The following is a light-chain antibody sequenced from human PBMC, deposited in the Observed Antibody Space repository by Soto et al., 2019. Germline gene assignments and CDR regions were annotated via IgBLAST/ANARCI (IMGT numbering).Light chain of an antibody. J-gene: IGLJ1*01. CDR1: SSDVGSYNL. Sequence: QSVLTQPASVSGSPGQSITIPCTGTSSDVGSYNLVSWYQQHPGKAPKLMIYEGSKRPSGVSNRFSGSKSGNTASLTISGLQADDEAAYYYSSYAGSYVFGPGTKV. CDR2: EGS. V-gene: IGLV2-23*01. CDR3: SSYAGSYV.